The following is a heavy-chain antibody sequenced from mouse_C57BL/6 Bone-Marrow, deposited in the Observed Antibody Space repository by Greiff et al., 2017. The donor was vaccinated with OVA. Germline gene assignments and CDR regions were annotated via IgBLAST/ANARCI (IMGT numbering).Heavy chain of an antibody. D-gene: IGHD2-1*01. J-gene: IGHJ1*03. CDR1: GYTFASYW. CDR3: AKGNYGYFDD. CDR2: IYPSDSET. V-gene: IGHV1-61*01. Sequence: QVQLQQPGAELVRPGSSVKLSCKASGYTFASYWMDWVKQRPGQGLEWIGNIYPSDSETHYNQKLKDKATVTVDKSYSTAYMQLSSLTSEDSAVYYCAKGNYGYFDDWGTGTTLTVSS.